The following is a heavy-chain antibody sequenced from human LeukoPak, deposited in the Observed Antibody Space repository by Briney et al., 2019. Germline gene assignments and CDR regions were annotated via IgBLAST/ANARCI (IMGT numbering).Heavy chain of an antibody. CDR1: GYTFTGYY. CDR3: ARAIGYSSY. D-gene: IGHD6-19*01. CDR2: IHPNSGGT. V-gene: IGHV1-2*02. Sequence: ASVKVSCKASGYTFTGYYIYWVRQAPGQRLEWMGWIHPNSGGTNYAQKFQGRVTMTRDTSISTAYMELSRLTSDDTAAYYCARAIGYSSYWGQGTLVTVSS. J-gene: IGHJ4*02.